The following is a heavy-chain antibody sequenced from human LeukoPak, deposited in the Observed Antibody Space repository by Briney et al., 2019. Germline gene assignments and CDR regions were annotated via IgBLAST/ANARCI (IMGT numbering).Heavy chain of an antibody. D-gene: IGHD6-13*01. CDR1: GFTFSSYE. CDR3: ARGTIAAAMIR. V-gene: IGHV3-48*03. CDR2: ISSSGSTI. Sequence: PGGSLRLSCAASGFTFSSYEMNWVRQAPGKGLEWVSYISSSGSTIYYADSVKGRFTISRDNAKNSLYLQMNSLRAEDTAVYYCARGTIAAAMIRWGQGTLVTVSS. J-gene: IGHJ4*02.